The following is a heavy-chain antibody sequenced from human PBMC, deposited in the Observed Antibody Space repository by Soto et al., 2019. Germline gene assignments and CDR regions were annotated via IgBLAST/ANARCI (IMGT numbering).Heavy chain of an antibody. V-gene: IGHV3-74*01. Sequence: EVQLVESGGGLVQPGGSLRLSCAASGFTFSSYWMHWVRQVPGKGLVWVSRIKSDGSRTDYADSVKGRFTISRDNGKNTLYLHMNSLRADDTAVYYWARDGLISVAGVDFDYWGRGTLVTVSS. D-gene: IGHD6-13*01. CDR1: GFTFSSYW. CDR2: IKSDGSRT. CDR3: ARDGLISVAGVDFDY. J-gene: IGHJ4*02.